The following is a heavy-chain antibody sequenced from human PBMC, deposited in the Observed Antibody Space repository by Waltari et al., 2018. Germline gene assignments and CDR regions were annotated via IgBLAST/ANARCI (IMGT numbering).Heavy chain of an antibody. J-gene: IGHJ1*01. D-gene: IGHD4-17*01. CDR1: GSSISRGDY. Sequence: QVQLQESGPGLVKPSATLSLTCPVPGSSISRGDYCAWIRQPPGKGLEWSGSIDHSGSTYYNPSLKSRVTISVDTSKNQFSLKLSSVTAADTAVYYCARQGDGDYGVFQHWGQGTLVTVSS. CDR3: ARQGDGDYGVFQH. V-gene: IGHV4-38-2*01. CDR2: IDHSGST.